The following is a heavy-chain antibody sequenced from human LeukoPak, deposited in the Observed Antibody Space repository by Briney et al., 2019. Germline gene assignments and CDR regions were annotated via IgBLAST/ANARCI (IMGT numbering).Heavy chain of an antibody. CDR3: ARLRYTYGKNFDY. CDR2: IQQDGSEK. V-gene: IGHV3-7*01. Sequence: GGSLRLSCEASGFTFKAYWMSWVRQAPGTGLEWVANIQQDGSEKNYVDSVKGRSTISRENARNSLYLEMNSLRAEDTAVYYCARLRYTYGKNFDYWGQGTLVTVSS. J-gene: IGHJ4*02. D-gene: IGHD5-18*01. CDR1: GFTFKAYW.